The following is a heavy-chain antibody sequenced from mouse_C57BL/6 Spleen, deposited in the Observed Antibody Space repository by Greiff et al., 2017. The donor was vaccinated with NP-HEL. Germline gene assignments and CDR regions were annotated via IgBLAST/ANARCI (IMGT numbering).Heavy chain of an antibody. CDR2: ISNLAYSI. CDR3: ARQDSSGYYAMDY. J-gene: IGHJ4*01. Sequence: EVQGVESGGGLVQPGGSLKLSCAASGFTFSDYGMAWVRQAPRKGPEWVAFISNLAYSIYYADTVTGRFTISRENAKNTLYLEMSSLRSEDTAMYYCARQDSSGYYAMDYWGQGTSVTVSS. D-gene: IGHD3-2*02. V-gene: IGHV5-15*01. CDR1: GFTFSDYG.